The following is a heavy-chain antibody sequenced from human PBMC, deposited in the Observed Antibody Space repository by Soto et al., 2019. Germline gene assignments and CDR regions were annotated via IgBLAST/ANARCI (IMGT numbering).Heavy chain of an antibody. J-gene: IGHJ6*02. Sequence: SETRSLTCTVSGGSTSSGGFYWSWIRQHPGKGLEWIGYIYYSGISYYNPSLKSRVSISLDTSSNQFSMTLNSVTAADTAVYYCARNGYTYGMDVWGQGATVTVSS. V-gene: IGHV4-31*03. CDR1: GGSTSSGGFY. CDR2: IYYSGIS. CDR3: ARNGYTYGMDV. D-gene: IGHD5-18*01.